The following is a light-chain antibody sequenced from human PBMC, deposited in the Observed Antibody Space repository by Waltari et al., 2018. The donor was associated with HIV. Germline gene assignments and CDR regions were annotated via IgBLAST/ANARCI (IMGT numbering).Light chain of an antibody. Sequence: QAALTQPPSVSGAPGPRVTLSCTGLTRTNVGTTYDVHWYQKLPGRAPTLPISSNSNRPAGVPERFSGSKSGTSASLSITGVRPEDEAQYYCQSYDLGHGVWVFGGGTKLTVL. V-gene: IGLV1-40*01. J-gene: IGLJ3*02. CDR1: RTNVGTTYD. CDR3: QSYDLGHGVWV. CDR2: SNS.